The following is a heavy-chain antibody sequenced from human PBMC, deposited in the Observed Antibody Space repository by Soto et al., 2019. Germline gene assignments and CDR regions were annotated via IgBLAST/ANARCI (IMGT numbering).Heavy chain of an antibody. D-gene: IGHD2-21*01. Sequence: PSETLSLTCTVSGGSISSRSHYWGWIRQSPGKHLEWIGSSFYRGSTHYNPSLKTRVTISVDTSKNQVSLKLTSVAAADTAVYYCAKLVVPTSSWFDPWGQGTLVTVSS. CDR1: GGSISSRSHY. J-gene: IGHJ5*02. CDR3: AKLVVPTSSWFDP. V-gene: IGHV4-39*01. CDR2: SFYRGST.